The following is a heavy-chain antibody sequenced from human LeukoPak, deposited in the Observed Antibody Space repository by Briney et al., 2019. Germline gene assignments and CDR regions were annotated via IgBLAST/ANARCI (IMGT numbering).Heavy chain of an antibody. J-gene: IGHJ4*02. CDR3: ARRATSLSYFDY. CDR2: IYPGDSDT. D-gene: IGHD5/OR15-5a*01. CDR1: GYSFTNYW. V-gene: IGHV5-51*01. Sequence: GESLKTSCKGSGYSFTNYWIGWVRQMPGEGLEWVGIIYPGDSDTRYRPSFQGQVTISADKTISTAYLQWSSLRASDTAMYYCARRATSLSYFDYWGQGTLVTVSS.